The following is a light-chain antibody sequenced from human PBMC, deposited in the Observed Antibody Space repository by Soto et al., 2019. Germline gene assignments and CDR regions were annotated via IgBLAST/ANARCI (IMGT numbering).Light chain of an antibody. CDR2: EVS. Sequence: QSVLTQPASVSGSPGQSITISCTGTTNDVGGYNYVSWYQQHPGKAPKLLIFEVSSRPSGVSNRFSGSKSGNTASLTISALQAEDEADYYCCSYAGSSTLYVFGTGTKVTVL. V-gene: IGLV2-14*01. J-gene: IGLJ1*01. CDR3: CSYAGSSTLYV. CDR1: TNDVGGYNY.